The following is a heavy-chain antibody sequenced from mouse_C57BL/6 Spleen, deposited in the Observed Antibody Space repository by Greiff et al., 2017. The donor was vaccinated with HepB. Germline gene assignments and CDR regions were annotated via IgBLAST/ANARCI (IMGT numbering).Heavy chain of an antibody. CDR2: IRYSGST. CDR1: GYSITSGYD. J-gene: IGHJ3*01. V-gene: IGHV3-1*01. CDR3: ARGYDYDGAWCAY. D-gene: IGHD2-4*01. Sequence: DVLLVESGPGMVKPSQSLSLTCTVTGYSITSGYDWHWIRHFPGNQLEWMGYIRYSGSTNYNPSLKSRISITHDTSKNHFFMKLNSVTTEDTATYYCARGYDYDGAWCAYWGQGTLVTVSA.